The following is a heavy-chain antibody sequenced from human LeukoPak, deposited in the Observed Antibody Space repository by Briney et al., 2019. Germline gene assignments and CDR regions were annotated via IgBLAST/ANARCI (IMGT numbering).Heavy chain of an antibody. D-gene: IGHD1-7*01. Sequence: SETLSLTCTVSGGSISSSSYYWGWIRQPPGKGLEWIGSIYYSGSTYYNPSLKSRVTISVDTSKNQFSLKLSSVTAADTAVYYCARAYNWNYVGYYYMDVWGKGTTVTVSS. CDR3: ARAYNWNYVGYYYMDV. J-gene: IGHJ6*03. V-gene: IGHV4-39*01. CDR1: GGSISSSSYY. CDR2: IYYSGST.